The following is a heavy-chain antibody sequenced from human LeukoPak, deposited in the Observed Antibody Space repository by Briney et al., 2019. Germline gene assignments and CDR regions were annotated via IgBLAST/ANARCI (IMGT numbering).Heavy chain of an antibody. V-gene: IGHV3-23*01. CDR2: ISGSGGST. CDR1: GFTFSSYA. D-gene: IGHD3-22*01. J-gene: IGHJ4*02. CDR3: AKVGYDSSGYYPSVFDY. Sequence: GSLRLSCAASGFTFSSYAMSWVRQAPGKELEWVSAISGSGGSTYYADSVKGRFTISRDNSKNTLYLQMNSLRAEDTAVYYCAKVGYDSSGYYPSVFDYWGQGTLVTVSS.